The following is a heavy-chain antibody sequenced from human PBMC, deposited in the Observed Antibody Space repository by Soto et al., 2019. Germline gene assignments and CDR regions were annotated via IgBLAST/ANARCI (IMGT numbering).Heavy chain of an antibody. D-gene: IGHD3-22*01. Sequence: SETLSLTCTVSGGSISSYYWSWIRQPPGKGLEWIGYIYYSGSTNYNPSLKSRVTISVDTSKNQFSLKLSSVTAADTAVYYCARDRYYYDSSGYYNNGMDVWGQGTTVTV. V-gene: IGHV4-59*01. CDR3: ARDRYYYDSSGYYNNGMDV. CDR2: IYYSGST. CDR1: GGSISSYY. J-gene: IGHJ6*02.